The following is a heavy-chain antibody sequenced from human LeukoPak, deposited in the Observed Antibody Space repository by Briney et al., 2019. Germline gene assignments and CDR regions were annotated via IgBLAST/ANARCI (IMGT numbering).Heavy chain of an antibody. V-gene: IGHV3-30*04. CDR1: GFTFSSYA. D-gene: IGHD4-17*01. Sequence: PGGSLRLSCAASGFTFSSYAMHWVRQAPGKGLEWVAVISYDGSDKYYADSVKGRFTISRDNSKNTLYLQMNSLRAEDMAVYYCARADDYGDYYFDYWGQGTLVTVSS. J-gene: IGHJ4*02. CDR3: ARADDYGDYYFDY. CDR2: ISYDGSDK.